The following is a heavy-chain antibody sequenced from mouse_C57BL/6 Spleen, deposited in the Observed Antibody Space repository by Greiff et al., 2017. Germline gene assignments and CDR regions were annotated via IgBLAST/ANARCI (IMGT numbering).Heavy chain of an antibody. CDR2: IDPSDSYT. D-gene: IGHD2-4*01. CDR3: APSTRITSFFDY. CDR1: GYTFTSYW. V-gene: IGHV1-59*01. J-gene: IGHJ2*01. Sequence: QVQLQQPGAELVRPGTSVKLSCKASGYTFTSYWMHWVKQRPGQGLEWIGVIDPSDSYTNYNQKFKGKATLTVDTSSSTAYMQLSSLTSEDSAVYYCAPSTRITSFFDYWGQGTTRTVSS.